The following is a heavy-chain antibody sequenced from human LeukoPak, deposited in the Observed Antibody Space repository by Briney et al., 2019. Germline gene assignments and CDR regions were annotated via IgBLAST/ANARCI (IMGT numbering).Heavy chain of an antibody. Sequence: GRSLRLSCAASGFTFSSYGMHWVRQAPGKGLEWVAVIWYDGSNKYHADSVKGRFTTSRDNSKNTLYLQMNSLRAEDTAVYYCAKDVAYCSGGGCYLLNWFDPWGQGTLVTVSS. CDR2: IWYDGSNK. J-gene: IGHJ5*02. V-gene: IGHV3-33*06. CDR3: AKDVAYCSGGGCYLLNWFDP. CDR1: GFTFSSYG. D-gene: IGHD2-15*01.